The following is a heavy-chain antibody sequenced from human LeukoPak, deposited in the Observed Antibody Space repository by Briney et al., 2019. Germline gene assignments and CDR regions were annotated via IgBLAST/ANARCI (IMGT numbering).Heavy chain of an antibody. CDR1: GGTFSSYA. CDR3: AGFRARREYYYYYYMDV. D-gene: IGHD1-26*01. Sequence: SVKVSCKASGGTFSSYAISWVRQAPGQGLEWMGGIIPIFGTANYAQKFQGRVTITTDESTSTAYMELSSLRSEDTAVYYCAGFRARREYYYYYYMDVWGKGTTVTVSS. CDR2: IIPIFGTA. V-gene: IGHV1-69*05. J-gene: IGHJ6*03.